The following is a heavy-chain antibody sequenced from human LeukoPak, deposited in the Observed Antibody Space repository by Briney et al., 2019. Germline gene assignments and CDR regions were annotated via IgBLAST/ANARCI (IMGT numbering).Heavy chain of an antibody. CDR2: ISSSSGYI. CDR3: ARGSSSTGYYFDY. D-gene: IGHD3-22*01. Sequence: GGSLRLSCAASGFTFSSYSMNWVRQAPGKGLEWVSSISSSSGYIYYADSVKGRFTISRDNAKNSLYLQMNSLRAEDTAVYYCARGSSSTGYYFDYWGQGTLVTVSS. J-gene: IGHJ4*02. CDR1: GFTFSSYS. V-gene: IGHV3-21*01.